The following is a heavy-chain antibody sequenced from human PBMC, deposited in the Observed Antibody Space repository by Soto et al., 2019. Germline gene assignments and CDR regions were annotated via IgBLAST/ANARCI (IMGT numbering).Heavy chain of an antibody. CDR1: GGSISSYY. Sequence: QVQLQESGPGLVKPSETLSLTCTVSGGSISSYYWSWIRQPPGKGLEWIGYIYYTGNTNYNPSLRSRDTISVDTSKNQISLKLSSVTAADTAVYYCARHVCSSIRCSPYFVYWGQGTLVTVSS. V-gene: IGHV4-59*08. D-gene: IGHD2-2*01. CDR2: IYYTGNT. CDR3: ARHVCSSIRCSPYFVY. J-gene: IGHJ4*02.